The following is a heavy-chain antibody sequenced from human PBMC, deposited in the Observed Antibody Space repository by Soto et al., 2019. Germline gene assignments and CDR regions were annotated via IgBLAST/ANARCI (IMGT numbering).Heavy chain of an antibody. CDR2: IYYSGST. Sequence: SETLSLTCTVSGGSISRGGYYWSWIRQHPGKGLEWIGYIYYSGSTYYNPSLKSRVTISVDTSKNQFSLKLSSVTAADTAVYYCARKGNYGDYEDYYYYYGMDVWGQGTTVTVSS. D-gene: IGHD4-17*01. J-gene: IGHJ6*02. CDR3: ARKGNYGDYEDYYYYYGMDV. V-gene: IGHV4-31*03. CDR1: GGSISRGGYY.